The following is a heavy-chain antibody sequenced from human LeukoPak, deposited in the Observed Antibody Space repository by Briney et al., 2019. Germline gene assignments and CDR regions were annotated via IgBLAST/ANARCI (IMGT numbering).Heavy chain of an antibody. CDR2: IYYSGST. Sequence: PSETLSLTCTVSGGSISSGGYYWSWIRQHPGKGLEWIGYIYYSGSTYYNPSLKSRVTISVDTSKNQFSLKLSSVTAAHTAVYYCARWNQLLYEGFDYWGQGTLVTVSS. V-gene: IGHV4-31*03. CDR1: GGSISSGGYY. D-gene: IGHD2-2*02. CDR3: ARWNQLLYEGFDY. J-gene: IGHJ4*02.